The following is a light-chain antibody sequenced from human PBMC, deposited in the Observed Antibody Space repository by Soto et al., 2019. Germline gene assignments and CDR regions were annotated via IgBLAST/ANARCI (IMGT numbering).Light chain of an antibody. CDR2: LNSDGSH. Sequence: QPVLTQSPSASASLGASVKLTCTLSSGHSSYAIAWHQQQPEKGPRYLMKLNSDGSHSKGDGIHDRFSGSSSGAERYLTISSLQSEDEADYYCQTWGTGFWVFGGGTKLTVL. V-gene: IGLV4-69*01. CDR3: QTWGTGFWV. CDR1: SGHSSYA. J-gene: IGLJ3*02.